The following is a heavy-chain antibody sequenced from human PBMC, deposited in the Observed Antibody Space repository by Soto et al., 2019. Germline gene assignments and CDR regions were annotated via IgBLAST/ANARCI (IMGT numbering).Heavy chain of an antibody. J-gene: IGHJ6*02. Sequence: QVQLVESGGGVVQPGRSLRLSCAASGFTFSSYGMHWVRQAPGKGLAWVAVIWYDGSNKYYADSVKGRLTISRDNSKNTLYLQMNSLRAEDTAVYYCARDGGYSSSWSVYYGMDVWGQGTTVTVSS. D-gene: IGHD6-13*01. CDR3: ARDGGYSSSWSVYYGMDV. V-gene: IGHV3-33*01. CDR2: IWYDGSNK. CDR1: GFTFSSYG.